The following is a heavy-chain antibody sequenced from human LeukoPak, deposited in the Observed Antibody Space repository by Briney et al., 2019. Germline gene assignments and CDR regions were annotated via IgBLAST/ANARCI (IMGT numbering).Heavy chain of an antibody. Sequence: SETLSLTCAVYGGSFSGYYWSWIRQPPGKGLEWIGEINHSGSTNYNPSLKSRVTISVDTSKNQFSLKLSSVTAADTAVYYCARGESSDAFDIWGQGTMVTVSS. CDR3: ARGESSDAFDI. CDR1: GGSFSGYY. J-gene: IGHJ3*02. V-gene: IGHV4-34*01. CDR2: INHSGST.